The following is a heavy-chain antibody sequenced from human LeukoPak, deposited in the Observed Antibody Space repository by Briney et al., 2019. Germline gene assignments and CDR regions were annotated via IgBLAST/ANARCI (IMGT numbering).Heavy chain of an antibody. CDR1: GFTFSSYG. D-gene: IGHD1-26*01. Sequence: EGSLRLSCAASGFTFSSYGMHWVRQAPGKGLEWVAFIRYDGSNKYYADSVKGRFTISRDNSKNTLYPQMNSLRAEDTAVYYCAKDRPRAIVSGSSSSWGQGTLVTVSS. J-gene: IGHJ5*02. CDR3: AKDRPRAIVSGSSSS. CDR2: IRYDGSNK. V-gene: IGHV3-30*02.